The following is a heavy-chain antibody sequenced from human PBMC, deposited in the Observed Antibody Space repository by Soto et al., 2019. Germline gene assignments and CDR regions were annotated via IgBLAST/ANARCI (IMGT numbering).Heavy chain of an antibody. J-gene: IGHJ4*02. CDR1: GFTFSSYA. CDR2: ISGSGGST. CDR3: AKDHGCTNGVCPYFDY. D-gene: IGHD2-8*01. Sequence: PGGSLRLSCAASGFTFSSYAMSWVRQAPGKGLEWVSGISGSGGSTYYADSVKGRFTISRDSSKNTLYLQMNSLRAEDTAVYYCAKDHGCTNGVCPYFDYWGQGTLVTVSS. V-gene: IGHV3-23*01.